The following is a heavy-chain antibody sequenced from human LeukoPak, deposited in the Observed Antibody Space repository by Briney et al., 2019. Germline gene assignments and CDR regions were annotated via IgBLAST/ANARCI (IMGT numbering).Heavy chain of an antibody. Sequence: GGSLRLSCAASGFTFSDYYMSWIRPAPGKGLEWVAYITSSGDDIYYADSVKGRFTISRDNAKNALLLRMSSLRVEDTATYYCASDIVATSGDFWGQGTLVSVSS. V-gene: IGHV3-11*01. D-gene: IGHD5-12*01. CDR3: ASDIVATSGDF. CDR1: GFTFSDYY. CDR2: ITSSGDDI. J-gene: IGHJ4*02.